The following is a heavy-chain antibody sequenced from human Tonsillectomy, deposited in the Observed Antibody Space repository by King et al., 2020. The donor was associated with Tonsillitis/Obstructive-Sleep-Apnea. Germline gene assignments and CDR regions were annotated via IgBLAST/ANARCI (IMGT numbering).Heavy chain of an antibody. CDR3: ARGDGVRGFTWFDP. J-gene: IGHJ5*02. D-gene: IGHD2-8*01. CDR2: IYYSGST. CDR1: GGSISSYY. V-gene: IGHV4-59*01. Sequence: VQLQESGPGLVKPSETLSLTCTVSGGSISSYYWSWIRQPPGKGLEWIGYIYYSGSTNYNPSLKSRVTISVDTSKNQFSLKLSSVTAADTAVYYCARGDGVRGFTWFDPWGQGTLVTVSS.